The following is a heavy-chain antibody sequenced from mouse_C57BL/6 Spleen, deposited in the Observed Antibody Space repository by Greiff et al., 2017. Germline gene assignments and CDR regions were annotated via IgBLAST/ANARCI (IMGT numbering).Heavy chain of an antibody. CDR1: GYTFTRYW. J-gene: IGHJ2*01. CDR3: ARPVDSAFGY. CDR2: IYPGSGST. Sequence: QVQLQQPGAELVKPGASVKMSCKASGYTFTRYWITWVKQRPGQGLGWIGDIYPGSGSTNYNEKFKSKATLTVDTSASTAYMQLSSLTSEDSAVYYCARPVDSAFGYWGQGTTLTVSS. V-gene: IGHV1-55*01.